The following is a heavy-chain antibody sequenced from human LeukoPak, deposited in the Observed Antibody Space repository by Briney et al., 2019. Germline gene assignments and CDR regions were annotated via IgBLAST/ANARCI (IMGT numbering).Heavy chain of an antibody. CDR3: TRIWHDSSGYFSSY. V-gene: IGHV3-73*01. J-gene: IGHJ4*02. CDR2: IRSKANNYAT. Sequence: GGSLRLSCAASGFTFSDSAMHWVRQASGKGLEWVGRIRSKANNYATEYTASVKGRFTISRDDSKNTAYLQMNSLKIEDTAVYYCTRIWHDSSGYFSSYWGQGTLVTVS. D-gene: IGHD3-22*01. CDR1: GFTFSDSA.